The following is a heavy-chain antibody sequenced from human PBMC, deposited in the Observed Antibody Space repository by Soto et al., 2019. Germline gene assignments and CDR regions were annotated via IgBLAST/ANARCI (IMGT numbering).Heavy chain of an antibody. CDR2: ITGSTGTT. Sequence: GGSLRLSCVASGLSLSAYALNWVSQAPGKGLEWVSEITGSTGTTYYADSVRGRFIISRDNSQNTLHLQMNSLRPEDTAVYYCAKDTSSSPYYMDVWGKGTTVTVSS. CDR3: AKDTSSSPYYMDV. D-gene: IGHD2-2*01. CDR1: GLSLSAYA. J-gene: IGHJ6*03. V-gene: IGHV3-23*01.